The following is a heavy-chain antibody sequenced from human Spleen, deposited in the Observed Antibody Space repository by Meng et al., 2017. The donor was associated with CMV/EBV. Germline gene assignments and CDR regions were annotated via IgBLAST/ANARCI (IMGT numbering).Heavy chain of an antibody. CDR3: ARETSPDYYDSSGYT. V-gene: IGHV4-31*02. CDR2: IYYSGST. Sequence: SGGSISSGGYYWSWIRPHQGTGLEWIGYIYYSGSTYYNPSLKSRVTISVDTSKNQFSLKLSSVTAADTAVYYCARETSPDYYDSSGYTWGQGTLVTVSS. D-gene: IGHD3-22*01. CDR1: GGSISSGGYY. J-gene: IGHJ4*02.